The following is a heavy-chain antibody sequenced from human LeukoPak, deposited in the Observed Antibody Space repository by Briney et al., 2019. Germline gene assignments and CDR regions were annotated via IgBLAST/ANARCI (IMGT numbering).Heavy chain of an antibody. Sequence: SETLSLTCAVYGGSFSGYYWSWIRQPPGKGLEWIGEINHRGSTNYNPSLKSRVTISVDTSKNQFSLKLSSVTAADTAVYYCAAPLTAAGTNYWGQGTLVTVSS. CDR2: INHRGST. CDR1: GGSFSGYY. V-gene: IGHV4-34*01. J-gene: IGHJ4*02. D-gene: IGHD6-13*01. CDR3: AAPLTAAGTNY.